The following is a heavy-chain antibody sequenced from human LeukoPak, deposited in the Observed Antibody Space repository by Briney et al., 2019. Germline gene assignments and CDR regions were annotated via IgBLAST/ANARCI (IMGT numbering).Heavy chain of an antibody. CDR3: ARSKDAYYGDYPGDY. D-gene: IGHD4-17*01. CDR2: ISYDGSNK. J-gene: IGHJ4*02. V-gene: IGHV3-30*03. Sequence: PGGSLRLSCAASGFAFSSYGMHWVRQAPGKGLEWVAVISYDGSNKYYADSVKGRFTISRDNSKNTLYLQMNSLRAEDTAVYYCARSKDAYYGDYPGDYWGQGTLVTVSS. CDR1: GFAFSSYG.